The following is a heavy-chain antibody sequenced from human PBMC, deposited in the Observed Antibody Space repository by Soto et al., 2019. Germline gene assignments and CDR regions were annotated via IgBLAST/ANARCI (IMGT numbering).Heavy chain of an antibody. CDR1: VFTFSSYW. CDR3: ARDGEGY. J-gene: IGHJ4*02. Sequence: VGSLRLSCAASVFTFSSYWMHWVRQVPGKGLVWVSRINTDGSATNYADSVKGRFTVSRDNAKNTQYLQMNSLRAEDTAVYYCARDGEGYWGQGTLVTVSS. V-gene: IGHV3-74*01. CDR2: INTDGSAT. D-gene: IGHD2-21*01.